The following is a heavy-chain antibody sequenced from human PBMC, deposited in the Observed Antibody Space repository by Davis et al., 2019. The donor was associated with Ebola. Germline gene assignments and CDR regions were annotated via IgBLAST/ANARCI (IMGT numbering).Heavy chain of an antibody. Sequence: PSETLSLTCAISGDSVSVNSGGWNWIRQSPSRGPEWLGRTYYTSKWHNDYGESVKSRITINPDTSTNQLSLQLNSVTPEDTAVYYCVRGWGRSGLDVWGQGTTVTVSS. CDR1: GDSVSVNSGG. J-gene: IGHJ6*02. CDR2: TYYTSKWHN. V-gene: IGHV6-1*01. CDR3: VRGWGRSGLDV. D-gene: IGHD3-16*01.